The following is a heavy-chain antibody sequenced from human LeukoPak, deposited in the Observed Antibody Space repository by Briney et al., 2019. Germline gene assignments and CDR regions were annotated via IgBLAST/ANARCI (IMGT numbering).Heavy chain of an antibody. CDR1: GSLFTSYW. Sequence: GGSLKISWKGSGSLFTSYWISGVRQLPGKGLEGMGRIDPSDSYTNYSPSFQGHVTISAHKSISTAYLQWSSLKASDTAMYYCARHISYGDYLAPFDYGGQGTLVTVS. V-gene: IGHV5-10-1*01. J-gene: IGHJ4*02. CDR3: ARHISYGDYLAPFDY. CDR2: IDPSDSYT. D-gene: IGHD4-17*01.